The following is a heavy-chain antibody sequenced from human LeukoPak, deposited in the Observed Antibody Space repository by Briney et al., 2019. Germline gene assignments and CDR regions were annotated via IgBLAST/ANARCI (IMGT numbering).Heavy chain of an antibody. Sequence: GGSLRLSCAASGFSFRSYAMSWVRQAPGKGLEWVSAISGSGTNTYYADSVKGRFTISRDNSKNTLYLQMNSLRAEDTAVYYCARTFRYSGSYFDYWGQGTLVTVSS. CDR1: GFSFRSYA. V-gene: IGHV3-23*01. D-gene: IGHD1-26*01. J-gene: IGHJ4*02. CDR2: ISGSGTNT. CDR3: ARTFRYSGSYFDY.